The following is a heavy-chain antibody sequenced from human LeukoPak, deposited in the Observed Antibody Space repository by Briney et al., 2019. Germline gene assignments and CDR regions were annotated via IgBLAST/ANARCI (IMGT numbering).Heavy chain of an antibody. Sequence: GALRLSWAASGFTLRRYSLHRGRQAPGKGVGGGAVISYDGSNKYYADSVKGRFTISRDNSKNTLYLQMNSLRAEDTAVYYCARDRGFGVVIIAHLFDYWGQGTLVTVSS. J-gene: IGHJ4*02. D-gene: IGHD3-3*01. CDR1: GFTLRRYS. CDR2: ISYDGSNK. V-gene: IGHV3-30-3*01. CDR3: ARDRGFGVVIIAHLFDY.